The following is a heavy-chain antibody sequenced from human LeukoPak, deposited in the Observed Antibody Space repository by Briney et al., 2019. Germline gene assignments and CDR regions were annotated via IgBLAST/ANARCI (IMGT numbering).Heavy chain of an antibody. CDR1: GFTFSRYW. J-gene: IGHJ5*02. D-gene: IGHD2-2*01. CDR3: ARDDCSSISCYHNWFDP. V-gene: IGHV3-7*01. Sequence: GGSLRLSCAASGFTFSRYWMSWVRQAPGKGLEWVANITQDGSEKYYVDSVKGRFTISRDNAKNSLYLQMNSLRAEDTAVYYCARDDCSSISCYHNWFDPWGQGTLVTVSS. CDR2: ITQDGSEK.